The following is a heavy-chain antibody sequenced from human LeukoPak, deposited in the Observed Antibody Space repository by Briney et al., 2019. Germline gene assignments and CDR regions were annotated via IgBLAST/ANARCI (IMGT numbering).Heavy chain of an antibody. V-gene: IGHV1-18*01. CDR3: ARERYSYREHPKLFDY. CDR2: ISAYNGNT. Sequence: ASVKVSCKASGYTFTSYGISWVRQAPGQGLEWMGWISAYNGNTDYVQKLQGRVTMTTDTSTSTAYMELRSLRSDDTAVYYCARERYSYREHPKLFDYWGQGTLVTVSS. CDR1: GYTFTSYG. J-gene: IGHJ4*02. D-gene: IGHD5-18*01.